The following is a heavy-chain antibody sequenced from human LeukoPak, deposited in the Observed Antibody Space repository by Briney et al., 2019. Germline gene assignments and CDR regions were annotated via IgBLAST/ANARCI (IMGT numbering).Heavy chain of an antibody. V-gene: IGHV3-53*01. CDR2: IYSGGST. J-gene: IGHJ4*02. CDR1: GFTVSSNY. CDR3: ARDQYSSGWYEDY. Sequence: PGGSLRLSCAASGFTVSSNYMSWVRRAPGKGLEWVSVIYSGGSTYYADSVKGRFTISRDNSKNTLYLQMNSLRAEDTAVYYCARDQYSSGWYEDYWGQGTLVTVSS. D-gene: IGHD6-19*01.